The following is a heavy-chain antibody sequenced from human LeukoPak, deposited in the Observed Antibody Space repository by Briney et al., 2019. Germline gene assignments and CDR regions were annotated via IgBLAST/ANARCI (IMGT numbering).Heavy chain of an antibody. CDR2: INTNTGNP. Sequence: ASVKVSCKASGYTFTGYAMSWVRQAPGQGLEWMGWINTNTGNPTYAQGFTGRFVFSLDTSVSTAYLQISSLKAEDTAVYYCARDHSPSYYDFWSGYYPDYWGQGTLVTVSS. D-gene: IGHD3-3*01. J-gene: IGHJ4*02. CDR1: GYTFTGYA. CDR3: ARDHSPSYYDFWSGYYPDY. V-gene: IGHV7-4-1*02.